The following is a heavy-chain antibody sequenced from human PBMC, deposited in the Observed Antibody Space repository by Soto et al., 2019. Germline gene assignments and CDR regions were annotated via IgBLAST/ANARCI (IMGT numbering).Heavy chain of an antibody. CDR2: ISAYNGNT. CDR3: ARDRATTVTTVSAFYI. Sequence: ASVKVSCKASGYTFTSYGISWVRQAPGQGLEWMGRISAYNGNTNYAQKLQGRVNMTTDTSTSTAYMELRSMRSDETAVYYCARDRATTVTTVSAFYIWGQGTMVTVAS. CDR1: GYTFTSYG. J-gene: IGHJ3*02. D-gene: IGHD4-17*01. V-gene: IGHV1-18*01.